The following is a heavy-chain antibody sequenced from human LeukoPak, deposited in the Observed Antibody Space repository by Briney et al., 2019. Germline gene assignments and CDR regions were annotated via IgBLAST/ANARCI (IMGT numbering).Heavy chain of an antibody. D-gene: IGHD2-2*01. CDR1: GGSISTNY. CDR3: ARWFCSSNTCYHMDV. J-gene: IGHJ6*03. V-gene: IGHV4-59*01. CDR2: IYSSGSA. Sequence: PSETLSLTCTVSGGSISTNYWSWIRQPPGEGLEWIGYIYSSGSAVYNPSLKSRVTMSEDTSKNQLSLRLSSVTAADTAVYYCARWFCSSNTCYHMDVWGKGTTVTVSS.